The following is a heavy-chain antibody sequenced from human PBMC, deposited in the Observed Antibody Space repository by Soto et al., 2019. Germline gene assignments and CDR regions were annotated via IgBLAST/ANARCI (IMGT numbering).Heavy chain of an antibody. V-gene: IGHV1-18*01. D-gene: IGHD3-22*01. J-gene: IGHJ5*02. CDR3: GGYRPDYDRRGYGCFAVGWFDP. CDR1: GYTFTSYG. CDR2: ISAYNGNT. Sequence: ASVKVSCKASGYTFTSYGISWVRQAPGQGLEWMGWISAYNGNTNYAQKLQGRVTMTTDTSTSTAYMELRSLRSDDTAVYYCGGYRPDYDRRGYGCFAVGWFDPWGQGTLVTVSS.